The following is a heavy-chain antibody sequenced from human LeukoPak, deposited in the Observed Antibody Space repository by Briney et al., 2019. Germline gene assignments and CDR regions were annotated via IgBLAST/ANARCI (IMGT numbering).Heavy chain of an antibody. J-gene: IGHJ5*02. Sequence: PPGGSLRLSCAASGFTFSSYDMHWVRQTTGEGLEWVSGINTAGNTYYAGSVKGRFTISRENAMDSLFLQMNNLGAGDTAVYYCTRVGAAYASGSYFSPWGHGTLVTVSS. CDR1: GFTFSSYD. CDR2: INTAGNT. D-gene: IGHD3-10*01. CDR3: TRVGAAYASGSYFSP. V-gene: IGHV3-13*01.